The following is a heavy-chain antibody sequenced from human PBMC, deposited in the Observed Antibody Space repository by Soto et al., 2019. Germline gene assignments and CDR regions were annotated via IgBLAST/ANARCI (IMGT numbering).Heavy chain of an antibody. Sequence: PGGSLRLSCAASGFTFSSYSMNWVRQAPGKGLEWVSYISSSHTTIYYADSVKGRFTISRDNAKNSLYLQMNSLGDEDTAVYYCARSFWTTTEGFWGQGTLVTVSS. D-gene: IGHD3-3*01. CDR1: GFTFSSYS. CDR3: ARSFWTTTEGF. CDR2: ISSSHTTI. V-gene: IGHV3-48*02. J-gene: IGHJ4*02.